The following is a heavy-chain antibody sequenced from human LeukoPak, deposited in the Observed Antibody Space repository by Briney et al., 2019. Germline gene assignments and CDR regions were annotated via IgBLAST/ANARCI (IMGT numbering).Heavy chain of an antibody. CDR2: IIPIFGTA. CDR1: GGTFSSYA. V-gene: IGHV1-69*13. CDR3: AVMTTVKYYYYYYMDV. J-gene: IGHJ6*03. Sequence: SVKVSCKASGGTFSSYAISWVRQAPGQGLEWMGGIIPIFGTANYAQKFQGRVTITADESTSTAYMELSSLRSEDTAVYYCAVMTTVKYYYYYYMDVWGKGNTVTVSS. D-gene: IGHD4-11*01.